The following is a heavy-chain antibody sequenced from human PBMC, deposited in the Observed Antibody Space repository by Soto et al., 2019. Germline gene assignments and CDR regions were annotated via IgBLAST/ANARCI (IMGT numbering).Heavy chain of an antibody. D-gene: IGHD3-3*01. CDR2: IKSKTDGGTT. CDR1: GFTFSNAW. Sequence: GGSLRLSCAASGFTFSNAWMNWVRQAPGKGLEWVGRIKSKTDGGTTDYAAPVKGRFTISRDDSKNTLYLQMNSLKTEDTAVYYCTTDLETTYYDFWSGREGDYWGQGTLVTVSS. CDR3: TTDLETTYYDFWSGREGDY. V-gene: IGHV3-15*07. J-gene: IGHJ4*02.